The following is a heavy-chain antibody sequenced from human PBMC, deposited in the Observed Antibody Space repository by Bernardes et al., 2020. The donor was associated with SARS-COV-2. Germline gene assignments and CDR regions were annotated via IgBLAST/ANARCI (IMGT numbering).Heavy chain of an antibody. Sequence: GGSLRLSCAASGLTLNTYWMHWVRQVPGKGLVWVSHINSDGSTTGYADSVKGRFTIYRDNTKNILYLQMNGLRAEDTAVYYCARDLGYYYSGMDVWGQGTTVTVSS. CDR2: INSDGSTT. J-gene: IGHJ6*02. V-gene: IGHV3-74*01. CDR3: ARDLGYYYSGMDV. CDR1: GLTLNTYW.